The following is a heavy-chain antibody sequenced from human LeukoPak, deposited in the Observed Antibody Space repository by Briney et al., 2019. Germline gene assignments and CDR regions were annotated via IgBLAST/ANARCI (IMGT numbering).Heavy chain of an antibody. Sequence: SETLSLTCTVSGGSFSSSSYYWGWIRQPPGKGLEWIGSIYYSGGTYYNPSLKSRVTISVDTSKNQFSLKLSSVTAADTAVYYCARQIGGDYYDSSFVVYWGQGTLVTVSS. CDR3: ARQIGGDYYDSSFVVY. CDR2: IYYSGGT. V-gene: IGHV4-39*01. CDR1: GGSFSSSSYY. D-gene: IGHD3-22*01. J-gene: IGHJ4*02.